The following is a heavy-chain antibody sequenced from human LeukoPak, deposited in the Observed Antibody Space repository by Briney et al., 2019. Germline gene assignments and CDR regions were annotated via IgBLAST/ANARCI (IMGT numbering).Heavy chain of an antibody. CDR3: ARSHSGSYYGGDDY. J-gene: IGHJ4*02. CDR2: ISAHNGNT. D-gene: IGHD1-26*01. Sequence: ASVKVSCKASGYTFTSYGMSWVRQAPGQGLEWMGWISAHNGNTNYAQKLQGRVTMTTDTSTRTAYMELRSLRSDDTAVYYCARSHSGSYYGGDDYWGQGTLVTVSS. CDR1: GYTFTSYG. V-gene: IGHV1-18*01.